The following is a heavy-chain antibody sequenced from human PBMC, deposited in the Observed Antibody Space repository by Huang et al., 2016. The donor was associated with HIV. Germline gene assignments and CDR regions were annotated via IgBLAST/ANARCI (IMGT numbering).Heavy chain of an antibody. CDR2: VIPSLGTA. Sequence: QVQLVQSGAEVKKPGSSVKVSCKASGVTFSSEAVSWVRQAPGQGLAWMVVVIPSLGTANYAQKFQGRVTMTADESTSTADMELSSLRSDDAAVYYCARGVWGRPSEGFDYGETTGYYFDYWGQGTLVTVSS. D-gene: IGHD4-17*01. CDR3: ARGVWGRPSEGFDYGETTGYYFDY. CDR1: GVTFSSEA. V-gene: IGHV1-69*13. J-gene: IGHJ4*02.